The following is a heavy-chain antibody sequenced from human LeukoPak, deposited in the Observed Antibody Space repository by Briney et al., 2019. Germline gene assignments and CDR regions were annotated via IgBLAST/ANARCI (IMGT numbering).Heavy chain of an antibody. V-gene: IGHV3-7*01. D-gene: IGHD3-3*01. J-gene: IGHJ4*02. CDR2: INQDGSEK. CDR1: GFTFSIYT. CDR3: ARDESIFGVVIIGLFDY. Sequence: GGSLRLSCAASGFTFSIYTMNWVRQAPGKGLEWVANINQDGSEKSYVDSVKGRFTISRDNATNSLYLQMNSLRADDTAVYYCARDESIFGVVIIGLFDYWGQGTLVTVSS.